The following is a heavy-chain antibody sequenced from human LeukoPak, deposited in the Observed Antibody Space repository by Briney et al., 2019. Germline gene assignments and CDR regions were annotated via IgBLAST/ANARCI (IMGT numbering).Heavy chain of an antibody. CDR2: ISWNSGSI. J-gene: IGHJ1*01. V-gene: IGHV3-9*01. D-gene: IGHD2-21*02. CDR1: GFTFDDYA. Sequence: PGRSLRLSCEASGFTFDDYAMHWVRQAPGKGLEWVSGISWNSGSIGYADSVKGRFTISRENAKNSLYLQMNSLRVEDTAVYYCTSWGDTTAEYFQRWGQGTLVTVSS. CDR3: TSWGDTTAEYFQR.